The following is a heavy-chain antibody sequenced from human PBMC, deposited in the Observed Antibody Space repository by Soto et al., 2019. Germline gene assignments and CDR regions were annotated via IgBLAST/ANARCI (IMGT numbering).Heavy chain of an antibody. CDR3: AVVPAATRWYYYYYMDV. J-gene: IGHJ6*03. Sequence: GASVKVSCKASGGTFSSYTISWVRQAPGQGLEWMGRIIPILGIANYAQKFQGRVTITADKSTSTAYMELSSLRSEDTAVYYCAVVPAATRWYYYYYMDVWGKGTTVTVSS. V-gene: IGHV1-69*02. CDR2: IIPILGIA. D-gene: IGHD2-2*01. CDR1: GGTFSSYT.